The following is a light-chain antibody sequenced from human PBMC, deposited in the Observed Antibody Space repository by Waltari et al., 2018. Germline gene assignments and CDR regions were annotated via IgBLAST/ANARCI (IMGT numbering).Light chain of an antibody. CDR2: GIS. J-gene: IGKJ2*01. Sequence: EIVLTQSPGTLSLSPGERATLPCRASQIISNNYLAWYQAKPGQAPRPLIYGISHRATGIPDRFSGGGSGTDFTLTISRLEPEDFAVYYCQQFGGSPKYTFGQGTKLEIK. CDR1: QIISNNY. V-gene: IGKV3-20*01. CDR3: QQFGGSPKYT.